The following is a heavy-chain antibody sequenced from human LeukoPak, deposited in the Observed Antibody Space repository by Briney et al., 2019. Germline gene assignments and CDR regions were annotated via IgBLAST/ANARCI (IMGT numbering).Heavy chain of an antibody. CDR2: ISAYNGNT. CDR1: GYTFTSYG. J-gene: IGHJ4*02. CDR3: ARFSSSWYPHYFDY. Sequence: ASVKVSCKASGYTFTSYGISWVRQAPGQGLEWMGWISAYNGNTNYAQKLQGRVTMATDTSTSRAYMELRSLRSDDTAVYYCARFSSSWYPHYFDYWGQGTLVTVSS. V-gene: IGHV1-18*01. D-gene: IGHD6-13*01.